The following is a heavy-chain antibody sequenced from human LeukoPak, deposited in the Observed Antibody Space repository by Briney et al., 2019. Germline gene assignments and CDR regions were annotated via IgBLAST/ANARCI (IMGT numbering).Heavy chain of an antibody. CDR2: MKQDGSEK. CDR1: GFSLSEAW. CDR3: ATYTHWVAGDV. D-gene: IGHD3-16*01. V-gene: IGHV3-7*01. Sequence: GGSLRLSCAASGFSLSEAWMGWVRQAPGRGLGWVANMKQDGSEKDYVDSVKGRFTISRDNARESLYLQMSSLRAEDTAVYYCATYTHWVAGDVWGHGTTVTVSS. J-gene: IGHJ6*02.